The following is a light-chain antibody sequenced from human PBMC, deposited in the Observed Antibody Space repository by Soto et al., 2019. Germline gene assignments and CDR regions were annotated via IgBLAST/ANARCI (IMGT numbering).Light chain of an antibody. J-gene: IGLJ2*01. Sequence: QSALTQPRSVSGSPGQSVTISCTGTSSDVGGYNYVSWYQRHPGKAPKLMIYDVSKRPSGVPDRFSGSKSGYTASLTISGLQAEDEADYYCCSYADSYTLVFGGGTKVTVL. CDR2: DVS. CDR1: SSDVGGYNY. V-gene: IGLV2-11*01. CDR3: CSYADSYTLV.